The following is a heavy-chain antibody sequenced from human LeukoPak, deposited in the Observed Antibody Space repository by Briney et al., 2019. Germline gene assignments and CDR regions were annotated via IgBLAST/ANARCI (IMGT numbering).Heavy chain of an antibody. CDR3: ARGDYGDLNWFDP. CDR1: GYTFTVYY. D-gene: IGHD4-17*01. J-gene: IGHJ5*02. Sequence: ASVTVSFKASGYTFTVYYMHWVRQAPGQGLEWMGWINPNSGGTNYAQKFQGWVTMTRDTSISTAYMELSRLRSDDTAVYYCARGDYGDLNWFDPWGQGTLVTVSS. CDR2: INPNSGGT. V-gene: IGHV1-2*04.